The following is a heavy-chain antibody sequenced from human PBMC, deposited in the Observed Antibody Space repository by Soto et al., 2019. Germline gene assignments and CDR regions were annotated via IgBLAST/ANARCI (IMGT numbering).Heavy chain of an antibody. V-gene: IGHV3-23*01. J-gene: IGHJ4*02. CDR2: IGGNGGDYT. D-gene: IGHD2-2*01. CDR1: GFTFSTYA. Sequence: EVQLLESVGGLVQPGGSLRLSCAASGFTFSTYAMSWVRQAPRKGLEWVSAIGGNGGDYTYYADSVKGRFTISRDNAKNTLYLQMNSLRAEDTAVYYCVPLCRYCSTTAPSWGQGTLVTVSS. CDR3: VPLCRYCSTTAPS.